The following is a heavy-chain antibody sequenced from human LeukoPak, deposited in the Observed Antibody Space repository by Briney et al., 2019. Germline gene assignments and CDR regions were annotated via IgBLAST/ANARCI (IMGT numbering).Heavy chain of an antibody. J-gene: IGHJ6*03. CDR3: ARGNRSRYGDYVGYYYYYYMDV. D-gene: IGHD4-17*01. Sequence: ASVKVSCKASGGTFSSYAISWVRQAPGQGLEWMGGIIPIFGTANYAQKFQGRVTITADESTSTAYMELSSLRSEDTAVYYCARGNRSRYGDYVGYYYYYYMDVWGKGNTVTVSS. CDR1: GGTFSSYA. V-gene: IGHV1-69*01. CDR2: IIPIFGTA.